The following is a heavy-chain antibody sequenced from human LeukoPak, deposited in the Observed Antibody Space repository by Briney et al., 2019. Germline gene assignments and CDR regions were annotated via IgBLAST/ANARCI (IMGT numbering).Heavy chain of an antibody. CDR1: GFTFSSYA. CDR2: ISGSGGST. CDR3: AKTPHPTLPAANYFDY. Sequence: GGSLRLSCAASGFTFSSYAMSWVRQAPGKGLEWVSAISGSGGSTYYADSVKGRFTISRDNSKNTLYLQMNSLRAEDTAVYYCAKTPHPTLPAANYFDYWGQGTLVTVSS. V-gene: IGHV3-23*01. D-gene: IGHD2-2*01. J-gene: IGHJ4*02.